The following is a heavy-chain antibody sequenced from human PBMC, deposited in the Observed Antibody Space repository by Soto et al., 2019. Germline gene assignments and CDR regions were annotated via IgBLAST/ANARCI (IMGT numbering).Heavy chain of an antibody. J-gene: IGHJ4*02. CDR3: ARVVFSGYDFGPYYFDY. V-gene: IGHV4-59*12. D-gene: IGHD5-12*01. CDR2: IYYSGST. CDR1: GGSISRYY. Sequence: PSETLSLTCTGSGGSISRYYWSWIRQPPGKGLEWIGYIYYSGSTYYNPSLKSRVTISVDTSKNQFSLKLSSVTAADTAVYYCARVVFSGYDFGPYYFDYWGQGTLVTVSS.